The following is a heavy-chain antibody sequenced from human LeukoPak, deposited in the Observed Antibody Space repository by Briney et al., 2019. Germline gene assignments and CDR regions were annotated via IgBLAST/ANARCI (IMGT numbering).Heavy chain of an antibody. CDR1: GYSISSGYY. D-gene: IGHD5-24*01. CDR3: ARGGGMGHYYYYMDV. Sequence: SETLSLTCTVSGYSISSGYYWGWIRQPPGKGLEWIGSIYHSGSTYYNPSLKSRVTISVDTSKNQFSLKLSSVTAADTAVYYCARGGGMGHYYYYMDVWGQGTLVTVSS. J-gene: IGHJ6*03. CDR2: IYHSGST. V-gene: IGHV4-38-2*02.